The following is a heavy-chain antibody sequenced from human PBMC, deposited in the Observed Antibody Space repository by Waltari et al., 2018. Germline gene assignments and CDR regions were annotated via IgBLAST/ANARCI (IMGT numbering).Heavy chain of an antibody. CDR1: GGSISSSSYY. D-gene: IGHD6-13*01. CDR3: AREGGSSWD. Sequence: QLQLQESGPGLVKPSETLSLTCTVSGGSISSSSYYWGWIRQPPGKGLEWIGSIYYSGSTYYTPALKSRVTISVDTSKNQFSLKLGSVTAADTAVYYCAREGGSSWDWGQGTLVTVSS. CDR2: IYYSGST. J-gene: IGHJ4*02. V-gene: IGHV4-39*07.